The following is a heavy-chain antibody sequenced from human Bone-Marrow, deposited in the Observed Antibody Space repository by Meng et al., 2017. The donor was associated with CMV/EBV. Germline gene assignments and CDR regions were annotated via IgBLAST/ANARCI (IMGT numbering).Heavy chain of an antibody. J-gene: IGHJ6*02. CDR3: AKIGPLMSYDFGSGYRYGYYGMDV. CDR2: IPNDEGKK. D-gene: IGHD3-3*01. Sequence: GESLKISCAASGFIFNNFGMHWVRQVPGKGLAWVAYIPNDEGKKYYSDSVNGRFTISRDISRNTLFLQMNSLRVEDTAVYRCAKIGPLMSYDFGSGYRYGYYGMDVWGQGTTVTVSS. CDR1: GFIFNNFG. V-gene: IGHV3-30*02.